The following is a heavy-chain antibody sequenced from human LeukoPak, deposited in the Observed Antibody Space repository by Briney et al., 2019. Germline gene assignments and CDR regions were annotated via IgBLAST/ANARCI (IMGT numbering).Heavy chain of an antibody. CDR3: ATFLIDYGDTQNDY. CDR2: ISSSSSRI. Sequence: GESLRLSCAASGFTFSGYTMNWVRQAPGKGLEWVSSISSSSSRIYYADSLKGRFTISRDNAKYSLYLQMNSLRAEDTAMYYCATFLIDYGDTQNDYWGRGPWSPSPQ. V-gene: IGHV3-21*01. D-gene: IGHD4-17*01. CDR1: GFTFSGYT. J-gene: IGHJ4*02.